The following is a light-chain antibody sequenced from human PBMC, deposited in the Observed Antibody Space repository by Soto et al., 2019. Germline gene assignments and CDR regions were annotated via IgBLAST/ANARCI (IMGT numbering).Light chain of an antibody. V-gene: IGKV3-15*01. Sequence: EIVLTQSPGTLSLSPGEGATLSCRASQSVSSKLAWYQQKPGQAPRLLIYGASTRATGIPARFSGSGSGTEFTLTISSLQSEDFAVYYCQQYNNWPKMFGQGTKVDIK. J-gene: IGKJ1*01. CDR1: QSVSSK. CDR2: GAS. CDR3: QQYNNWPKM.